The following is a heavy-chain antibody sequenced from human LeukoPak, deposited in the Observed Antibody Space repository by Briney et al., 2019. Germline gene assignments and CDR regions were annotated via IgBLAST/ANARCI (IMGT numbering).Heavy chain of an antibody. D-gene: IGHD6-19*01. J-gene: IGHJ4*02. Sequence: SETLSLTCTVSGGSISSGSYYWNWIRQPAGKRLEWLGHVFTRWTTNYNASLEGRLTISLYTARNQFSLYLSSVTAADTAMYFCARSSLAVYFDYWGQGTLVTASS. V-gene: IGHV4-61*09. CDR2: VFTRWTT. CDR3: ARSSLAVYFDY. CDR1: GGSISSGSYY.